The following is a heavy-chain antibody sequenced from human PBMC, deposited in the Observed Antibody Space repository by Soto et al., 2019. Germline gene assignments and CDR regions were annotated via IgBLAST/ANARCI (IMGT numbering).Heavy chain of an antibody. V-gene: IGHV4-31*03. CDR1: GGSISSGGYY. CDR3: SRGLDRDSNGYPGY. J-gene: IGHJ4*02. Sequence: QVQVQDSGPGLVKPSQTLSLTCTVSGGSISSGGYYWSWIRQHPGKGLEWIGYIYYNGNTYYNPYLKSRVTISVDTARNQFSLRLSSVTAADTAVYFCSRGLDRDSNGYPGYWGQGTLVTVSS. D-gene: IGHD6-19*01. CDR2: IYYNGNT.